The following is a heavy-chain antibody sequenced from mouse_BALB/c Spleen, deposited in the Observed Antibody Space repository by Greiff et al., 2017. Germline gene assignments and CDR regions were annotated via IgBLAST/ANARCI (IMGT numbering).Heavy chain of an antibody. CDR2: IYPGSGST. CDR3: TMDYGSRGYAMDY. Sequence: VKLMESGPELVKPGASVKMSCKASGYTFTDYVISWVKQRTGQGLEWIGEIYPGSGSTYYNEKFKGKATLTADKSSNTAYMQLSSLTSEDSAVYYCTMDYGSRGYAMDYWGQGTSVTVSS. D-gene: IGHD1-1*01. J-gene: IGHJ4*01. V-gene: IGHV1-77*01. CDR1: GYTFTDYV.